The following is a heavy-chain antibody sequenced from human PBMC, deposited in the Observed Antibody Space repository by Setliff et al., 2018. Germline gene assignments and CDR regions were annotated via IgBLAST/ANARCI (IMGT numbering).Heavy chain of an antibody. Sequence: LRLSCAASGFTFSSYGMHWVRQAPGKGLEWVAVIWYDGSDKYYVDSVKGRFTISRDNSKNTLYLQMNSLRAEDTAVYYCARDRIPQLQFLDLDAFDIWGQGTMVTVSS. CDR2: IWYDGSDK. CDR3: ARDRIPQLQFLDLDAFDI. V-gene: IGHV3-33*01. J-gene: IGHJ3*02. CDR1: GFTFSSYG. D-gene: IGHD3-3*01.